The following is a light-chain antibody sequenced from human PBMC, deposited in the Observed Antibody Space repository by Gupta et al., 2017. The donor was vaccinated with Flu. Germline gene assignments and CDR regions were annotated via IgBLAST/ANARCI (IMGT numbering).Light chain of an antibody. CDR3: QQYGSHST. J-gene: IGKJ1*01. CDR1: QSISNW. CDR2: KAS. Sequence: DIQMTQSPSTLSASVGDRVTITCRASQSISNWLAWYQHKPGKAPKLLIYKASSLESGVPSRFSGSGSGTEFTLTITSLQPDDFATYCCQQYGSHSTFGQGTKVEIK. V-gene: IGKV1-5*03.